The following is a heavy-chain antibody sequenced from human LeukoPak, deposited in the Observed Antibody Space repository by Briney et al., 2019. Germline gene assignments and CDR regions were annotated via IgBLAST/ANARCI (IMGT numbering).Heavy chain of an antibody. J-gene: IGHJ4*02. V-gene: IGHV1-2*06. CDR2: INPNSGGT. Sequence: ASVKVSCKASGYTFTGYYMHWVRQAPGQGPEWMGRINPNSGGTNYAQKFQGRVTMTRDTSISTAYMELSRLRSDDTAVYYCARRYDYGDFLLGNWGQGTLVTVSS. CDR3: ARRYDYGDFLLGN. CDR1: GYTFTGYY. D-gene: IGHD4-17*01.